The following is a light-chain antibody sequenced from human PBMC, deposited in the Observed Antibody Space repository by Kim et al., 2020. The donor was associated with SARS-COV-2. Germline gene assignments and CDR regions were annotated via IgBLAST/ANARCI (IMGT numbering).Light chain of an antibody. CDR2: DNN. Sequence: GEKGPNSWYGSRCNSGNNYVSSYQQQTATAAKLLIYDNNKRPSGMPDRFYGSKSGTSAALGITGVEKGDEADYYCGTWDSSLSAVVFGGGTKLTVL. CDR3: GTWDSSLSAVV. V-gene: IGLV1-51*01. CDR1: RCNSGNNY. J-gene: IGLJ2*01.